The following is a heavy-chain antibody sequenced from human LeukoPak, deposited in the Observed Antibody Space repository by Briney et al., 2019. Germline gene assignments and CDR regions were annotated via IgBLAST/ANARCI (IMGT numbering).Heavy chain of an antibody. J-gene: IGHJ4*02. Sequence: PGGSLRLSCAASGFTVRSNYMNWVRQAPGKGLEWVSVIYSGGSTYYADSVKGRFTISRDNSKNTLYLQMNSLRAEDTAVYYCAREGATTAFDYWGQGTLVTVSS. CDR2: IYSGGST. D-gene: IGHD1-26*01. CDR3: AREGATTAFDY. CDR1: GFTVRSNY. V-gene: IGHV3-53*01.